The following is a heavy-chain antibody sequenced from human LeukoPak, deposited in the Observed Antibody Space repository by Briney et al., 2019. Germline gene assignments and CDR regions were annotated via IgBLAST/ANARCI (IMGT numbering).Heavy chain of an antibody. V-gene: IGHV3-23*01. CDR2: IGSSGRGGNT. CDR1: GVILSTYA. Sequence: WVSLRLSCVASGVILSTYAMSWAGHAPGQGLVWCSGIGSSGRGGNTYYADYVKGRFTISRDSSRNTLFLHMHTLTAEDTAIYYCAKDRTVGASYWYFDLWGRGTLVTVSS. D-gene: IGHD1-26*01. CDR3: AKDRTVGASYWYFDL. J-gene: IGHJ2*01.